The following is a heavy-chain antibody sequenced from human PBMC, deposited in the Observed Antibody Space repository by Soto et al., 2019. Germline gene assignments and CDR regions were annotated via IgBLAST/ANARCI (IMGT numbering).Heavy chain of an antibody. CDR2: IYYSGST. D-gene: IGHD5-12*01. CDR3: AGLARPPWTSGMDV. Sequence: QLQLQESGPGLVKPSETLSLTCTVSGGSISSSSYYWGWIRQPPGKGLEWIGSIYYSGSTYYNPSLKSRVTIAVDTSKNQFALKLSAVTAADTAVYYGAGLARPPWTSGMDVWGQGTTVTVSS. J-gene: IGHJ6*02. CDR1: GGSISSSSYY. V-gene: IGHV4-39*01.